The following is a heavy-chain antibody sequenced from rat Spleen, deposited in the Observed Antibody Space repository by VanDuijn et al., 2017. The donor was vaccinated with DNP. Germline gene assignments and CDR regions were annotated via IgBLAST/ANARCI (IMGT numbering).Heavy chain of an antibody. J-gene: IGHJ2*01. Sequence: EVQLVESGGGMEQPGNSLKLSCIASGFTFSDYAMAWVRQSPRKGLEWVATIFYDGDTTYYRDSVKGRFTISRDNAKTTLYLQMDSLRSEDMATYYCARWYSSGFCFDYWGQGVMVTVSS. CDR3: ARWYSSGFCFDY. CDR2: IFYDGDTT. V-gene: IGHV5-17*01. CDR1: GFTFSDYA. D-gene: IGHD4-3*01.